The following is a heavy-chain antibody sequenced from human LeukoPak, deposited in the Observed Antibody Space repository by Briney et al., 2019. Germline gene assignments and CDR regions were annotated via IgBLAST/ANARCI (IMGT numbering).Heavy chain of an antibody. Sequence: GGSLRLSCAASGFTVSSNYMSWVRQAPGKGLEWVSVIYSGGSTYYADSVKGRFTISRDNSKNTLYLQMNSLRAEDTAVYYCASATRTTGYSSSWTPFDDAFDIWGQGTMVTVSS. J-gene: IGHJ3*02. D-gene: IGHD6-13*01. CDR2: IYSGGST. V-gene: IGHV3-53*01. CDR1: GFTVSSNY. CDR3: ASATRTTGYSSSWTPFDDAFDI.